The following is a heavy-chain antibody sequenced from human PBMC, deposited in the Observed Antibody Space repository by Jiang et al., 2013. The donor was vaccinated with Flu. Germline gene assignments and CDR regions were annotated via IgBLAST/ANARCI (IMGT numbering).Heavy chain of an antibody. CDR3: ARTKRVHPGYSSSWYRNENWFDP. CDR1: GGSFSGYY. CDR2: INHSGST. Sequence: LLKPSETLSLTCAVYGGSFSGYYWSWIRQPPGKGLEWIGEINHSGSTNYNPSLKSRVTISVDTSKNQFSLKLSSVTAADTAVYYCARTKRVHPGYSSSWYRNENWFDPWGQGTLVTVSS. J-gene: IGHJ5*02. V-gene: IGHV4-34*01. D-gene: IGHD6-13*01.